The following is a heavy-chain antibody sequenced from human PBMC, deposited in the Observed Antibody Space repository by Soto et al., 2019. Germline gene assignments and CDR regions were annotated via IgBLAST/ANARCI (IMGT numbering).Heavy chain of an antibody. CDR3: ARESYYGSGATVVAY. J-gene: IGHJ4*02. V-gene: IGHV4-59*01. CDR1: GGSISNYY. Sequence: SETLSLTCTVSGGSISNYYWSWIRQSPGKGLEWIGYIYYSGTTSYNPSLNSRVTMSVDTSKNQFSLKVNSVTAADTAVYYCARESYYGSGATVVAYWGQGTLVT. CDR2: IYYSGTT. D-gene: IGHD3-10*01.